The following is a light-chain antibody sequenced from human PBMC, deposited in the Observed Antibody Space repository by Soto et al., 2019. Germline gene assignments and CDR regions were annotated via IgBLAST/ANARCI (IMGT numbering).Light chain of an antibody. J-gene: IGKJ5*01. CDR3: QQTYTTPST. CDR2: AAS. CDR1: QSISSY. V-gene: IGKV1-39*01. Sequence: DIQMTQSPSSLSASVGDRVTIACRASQSISSYLHWYQQKPGKAPKLLFYAASSLQSGVPSRFGGSGSGIDFTLTISSLQPEDFATYYCQQTYTTPSTFGQGTRLEIK.